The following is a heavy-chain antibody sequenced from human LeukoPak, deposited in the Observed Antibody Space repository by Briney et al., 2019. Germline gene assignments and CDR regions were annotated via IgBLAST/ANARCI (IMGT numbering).Heavy chain of an antibody. Sequence: GGSLRLSCAASGFTFSSYGMHWVRQAPGKGLEWVAVIWYGGSNKYYADSVKGRFTISRDNSKNTLYLQMNSLRAEDTAVYYCAKGSGYSYGSDAFDIWGQGTMVTVSS. V-gene: IGHV3-30*02. CDR3: AKGSGYSYGSDAFDI. J-gene: IGHJ3*02. D-gene: IGHD5-18*01. CDR1: GFTFSSYG. CDR2: IWYGGSNK.